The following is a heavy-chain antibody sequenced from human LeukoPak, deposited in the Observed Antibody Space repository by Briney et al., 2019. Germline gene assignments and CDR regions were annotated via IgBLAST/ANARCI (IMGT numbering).Heavy chain of an antibody. J-gene: IGHJ5*02. CDR3: ARVGYAFGFDP. Sequence: SETLSLTCTVSGGSISTYFWSWIRQPPGKGLEWIGYISYSGNTHYNPPLKSRVTISIDTSKNQFSLKLRSVTAADTAVYYCARVGYAFGFDPWGQGALITVSS. D-gene: IGHD5-18*01. CDR2: ISYSGNT. V-gene: IGHV4-59*08. CDR1: GGSISTYF.